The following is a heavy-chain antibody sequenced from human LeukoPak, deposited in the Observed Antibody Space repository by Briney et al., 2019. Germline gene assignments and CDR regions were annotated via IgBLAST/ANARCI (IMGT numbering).Heavy chain of an antibody. Sequence: ASVKVSCKASGYTFTSYGISWVRQAPGQGLEWMGWINPNSGGTNYAQRFQGRVTMTRDTSISTAYMELSRLRSDDTAVYYCARGIVGVSNWFDPWGQGTLVTVSS. J-gene: IGHJ5*02. V-gene: IGHV1-2*02. CDR3: ARGIVGVSNWFDP. CDR2: INPNSGGT. D-gene: IGHD1-26*01. CDR1: GYTFTSYG.